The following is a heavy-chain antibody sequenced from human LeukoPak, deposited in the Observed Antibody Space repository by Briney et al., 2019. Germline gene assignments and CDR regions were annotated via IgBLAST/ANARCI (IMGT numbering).Heavy chain of an antibody. CDR1: GFTFSDYY. CDR3: AIRREGNMAWGDGMDV. CDR2: ISSGSTI. Sequence: GGSLRLSCAASGFTFSDYYMSWIRQAPGKGLEWVSYISSGSTIYYADSVKGRFTISRDNAKNSLYLQMNSLRAEDTAVYYCAIRREGNMAWGDGMDVWGQGTTVTVSS. D-gene: IGHD3-16*01. J-gene: IGHJ6*02. V-gene: IGHV3-11*01.